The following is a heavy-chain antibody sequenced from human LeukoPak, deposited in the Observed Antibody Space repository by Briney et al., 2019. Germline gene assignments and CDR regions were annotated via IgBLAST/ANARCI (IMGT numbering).Heavy chain of an antibody. CDR3: ASGTDITIFGVPPGPDAFDI. J-gene: IGHJ3*02. CDR1: GYSFTSYW. Sequence: GESLKISCKGSGYSFTSYWIGWVRQMPGKGLEWMGIIYPGDSDTRYSPSFQGQVTISADKSISTAYLQWSSLKASDTAMYYCASGTDITIFGVPPGPDAFDIWGQGTMVTVSS. CDR2: IYPGDSDT. D-gene: IGHD3-3*01. V-gene: IGHV5-51*01.